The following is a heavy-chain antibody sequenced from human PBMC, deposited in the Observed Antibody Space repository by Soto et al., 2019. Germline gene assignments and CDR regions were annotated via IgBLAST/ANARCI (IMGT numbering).Heavy chain of an antibody. CDR3: ARATSFSGHHGY. J-gene: IGHJ4*02. CDR2: IYYSGST. D-gene: IGHD2-8*02. Sequence: SETLSLTCTVPGGSFSSGGYYWSWIRQLPGKGLEWIGYIYYSGSTYYNPSLKSRFTISLDTSKNQFSLKLSSVTAADTAVYYCARATSFSGHHGYWGQGTLVTVSS. CDR1: GGSFSSGGYY. V-gene: IGHV4-31*03.